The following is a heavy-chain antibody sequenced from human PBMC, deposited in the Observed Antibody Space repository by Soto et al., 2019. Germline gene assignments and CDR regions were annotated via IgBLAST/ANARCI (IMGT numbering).Heavy chain of an antibody. CDR2: ISSSSSTI. CDR3: ARATTGGSYAFDY. D-gene: IGHD1-26*01. J-gene: IGHJ4*02. CDR1: GFTFSSYS. V-gene: IGHV3-48*04. Sequence: GGSLRLSCAASGFTFSSYSMNWVRQAPGKGLEWVSYISSSSSTIYYADSVKGLFTISRDNDKNSLYLQMNSLRAEDTAGEYCARATTGGSYAFDYWGQGTLVTVSS.